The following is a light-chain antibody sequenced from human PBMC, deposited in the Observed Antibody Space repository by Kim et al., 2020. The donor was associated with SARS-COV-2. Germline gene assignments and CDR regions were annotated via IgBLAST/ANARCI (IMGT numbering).Light chain of an antibody. CDR2: AAS. V-gene: IGKV1-39*01. J-gene: IGKJ2*01. CDR3: QQSYSAPYT. Sequence: DIQMTQSPSSLSASVGDRVTITCRASQSISGYLNWYQQKPGKAPNLLIYAASNLHDGVPSRFSGSGFGTDFTLTIRSLQPEDLATYYCQQSYSAPYTFVQGTKLEI. CDR1: QSISGY.